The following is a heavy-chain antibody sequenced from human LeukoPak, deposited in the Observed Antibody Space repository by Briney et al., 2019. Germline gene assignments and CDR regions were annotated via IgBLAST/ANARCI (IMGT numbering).Heavy chain of an antibody. CDR3: AREFRWEQQLSNWFDP. Sequence: SETLSLTCAVYGGSFSGYYWSWIRQPPGKGLEWIGEINHSGSTNYNPSLKSRVTISVDTSKNQFSLKLSSVTAADTAVYYCAREFRWEQQLSNWFDPWGQGTLVTVSS. V-gene: IGHV4-34*01. CDR1: GGSFSGYY. CDR2: INHSGST. D-gene: IGHD6-13*01. J-gene: IGHJ5*02.